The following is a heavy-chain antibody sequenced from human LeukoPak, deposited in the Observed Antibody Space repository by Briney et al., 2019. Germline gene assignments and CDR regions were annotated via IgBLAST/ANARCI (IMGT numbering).Heavy chain of an antibody. CDR2: IKSKTDGGTT. CDR3: TTEQWLSPNFDY. CDR1: GFTFSNAW. D-gene: IGHD3-22*01. Sequence: GGSLRLSCAASGFTFSNAWMSWVRQAPGKGLEWVGRIKSKTDGGTTDYAAPVKGRFTISRDDSKNTLYLQMNSLKTEDTAVYYCTTEQWLSPNFDYWGQGTLVTVSS. V-gene: IGHV3-15*01. J-gene: IGHJ4*02.